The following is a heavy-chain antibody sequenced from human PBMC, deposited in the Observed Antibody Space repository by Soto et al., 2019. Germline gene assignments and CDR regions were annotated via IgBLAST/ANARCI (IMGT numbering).Heavy chain of an antibody. D-gene: IGHD1-26*01. CDR1: GSTVSSNY. CDR2: IYSGGST. CDR3: ARGGGSYAFDI. Sequence: GGSLRLSCAASGSTVSSNYMSWVRQAPGKGLEWVSVIYSGGSTYYADSVKGRFTISRHNSKNTLYLQMNSLRAEDTAVYYCARGGGSYAFDIWGQGTMVTVSS. J-gene: IGHJ3*02. V-gene: IGHV3-53*04.